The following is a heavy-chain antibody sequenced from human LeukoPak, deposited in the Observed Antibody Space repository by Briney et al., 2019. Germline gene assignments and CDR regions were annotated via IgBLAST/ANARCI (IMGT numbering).Heavy chain of an antibody. D-gene: IGHD6-19*01. CDR3: ARRAYSSGFDYIDY. V-gene: IGHV4-59*08. CDR2: IYYSGST. CDR1: GSSISSYY. Sequence: PSETLSLICTVSGSSISSYYWSWIRQPPGKGLELIGFIYYSGSTSYNPSLKSRVTISVDTSKSQFSLKLSSVIAADTAVYYCARRAYSSGFDYIDYWGQGTLVTVSS. J-gene: IGHJ4*02.